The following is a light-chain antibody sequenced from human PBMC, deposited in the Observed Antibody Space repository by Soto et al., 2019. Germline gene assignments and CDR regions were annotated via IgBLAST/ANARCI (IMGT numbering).Light chain of an antibody. CDR1: SSDVGSYNL. J-gene: IGLJ1*01. CDR2: EVN. CDR3: CSYAGSSTYV. V-gene: IGLV2-23*02. Sequence: QSVLTQPAYVSGSPGQSITISCTGTSSDVGSYNLVSWYQQHPGKAPKLMIYEVNKRPSGVSNRFSGSKSGNTASLTISGLQAEDEADYYCCSYAGSSTYVFGTGTKVTVL.